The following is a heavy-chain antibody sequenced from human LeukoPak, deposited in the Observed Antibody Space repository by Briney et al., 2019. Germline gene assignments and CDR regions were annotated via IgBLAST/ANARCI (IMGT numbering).Heavy chain of an antibody. CDR2: MYHSGSI. CDR3: ARVGSGSALDY. V-gene: IGHV4-59*11. D-gene: IGHD1-26*01. J-gene: IGHJ4*02. Sequence: KPSETLSLTCTVSGGSTTSHYWSWVRQPPGKGLEWIGYMYHSGSITYNPSLKSRVTMSIDTSKKQFSLKLSSVTAVDTAVYYCARVGSGSALDYWGQGTLVTVSS. CDR1: GGSTTSHY.